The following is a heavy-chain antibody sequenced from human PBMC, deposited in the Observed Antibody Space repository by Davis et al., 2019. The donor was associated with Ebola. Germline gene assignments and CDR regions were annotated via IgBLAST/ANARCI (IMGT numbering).Heavy chain of an antibody. J-gene: IGHJ4*02. CDR3: TTDQLGGLHLEELPDY. CDR1: GFTFSNAW. D-gene: IGHD3-16*01. CDR2: IKSKTDGGTT. Sequence: GESLKISCAASGFTFSNAWMSWVRQAPGKGLEWVGRIKSKTDGGTTDYAAPVKGRFTISRDDSKNTLYLQMNSLKTEDTAVYYCTTDQLGGLHLEELPDYWGQGTLVTVSS. V-gene: IGHV3-15*01.